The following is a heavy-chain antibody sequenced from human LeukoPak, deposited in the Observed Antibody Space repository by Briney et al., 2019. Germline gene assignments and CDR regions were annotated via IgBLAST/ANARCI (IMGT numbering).Heavy chain of an antibody. CDR1: GFTFRAYD. D-gene: IGHD3-22*01. V-gene: IGHV3-48*03. J-gene: IGHJ4*02. CDR2: ISSSGITT. Sequence: SGGSLRLSCAASGFTFRAYDMNWVRQAPGKGLEWLSDISSSGITTSYADSVRGRFTISRDNAGNSLYLQMNSLRAEDTAVYYCASGYYYDSGEYWGQGTLVTVSS. CDR3: ASGYYYDSGEY.